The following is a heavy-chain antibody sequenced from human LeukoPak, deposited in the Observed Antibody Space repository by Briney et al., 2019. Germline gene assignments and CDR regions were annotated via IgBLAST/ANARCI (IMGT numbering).Heavy chain of an antibody. CDR1: GFTFDDYA. CDR2: ISWNSGSI. D-gene: IGHD3-10*01. Sequence: PGGSLRLSCAASGFTFDDYAMHWVRQAPGKGLEWVSCISWNSGSIGYADSVKGRFTISRDNAKNSLYLQMNSLRAEDTALYYGAKGASPMVRGVIDYWGQGTLVTVSS. V-gene: IGHV3-9*01. CDR3: AKGASPMVRGVIDY. J-gene: IGHJ4*02.